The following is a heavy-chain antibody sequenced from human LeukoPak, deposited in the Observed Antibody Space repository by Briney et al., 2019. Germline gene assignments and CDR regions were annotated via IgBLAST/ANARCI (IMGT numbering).Heavy chain of an antibody. J-gene: IGHJ4*02. Sequence: GGPLQISCQGPGYRFNSYWIGWVRQLPGKGLEGMGIIYPGDSDTRYSPSLEGQVTISADKTISTPYLQWSSLKASDTAMYYCARLPKRSPIGNLDYWGQGTLVTVSS. CDR3: ARLPKRSPIGNLDY. D-gene: IGHD1-14*01. V-gene: IGHV5-51*01. CDR1: GYRFNSYW. CDR2: IYPGDSDT.